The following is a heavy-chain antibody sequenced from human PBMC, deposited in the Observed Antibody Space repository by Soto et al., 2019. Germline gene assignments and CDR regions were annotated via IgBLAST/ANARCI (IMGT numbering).Heavy chain of an antibody. Sequence: SGPTLVKPTQTLTLTCTFSGFSLSTSGVGVGWIRQPPGKALEWLALIYWDDDKRYSPSLKSRLTITKDTSKNQVVLTMTNMDPVDTATYYCAHRQKRSSSWYVENWFDPWGQGTLVTVSS. V-gene: IGHV2-5*02. CDR3: AHRQKRSSSWYVENWFDP. CDR2: IYWDDDK. CDR1: GFSLSTSGVG. D-gene: IGHD6-13*01. J-gene: IGHJ5*02.